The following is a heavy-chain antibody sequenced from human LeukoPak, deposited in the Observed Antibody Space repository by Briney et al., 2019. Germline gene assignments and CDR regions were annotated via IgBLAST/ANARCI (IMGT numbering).Heavy chain of an antibody. D-gene: IGHD3-22*01. CDR2: INPNSGGT. Sequence: GASVRVSCKASGYTFTGYYMHWVRQAPGQGLEWMGWINPNSGGTSYAQKFQGRVTMTRDTSISTAYMELTRLRFDDTAVHYCARAYDNNDYFDYWGQGTLVTVSS. J-gene: IGHJ4*02. V-gene: IGHV1-2*02. CDR1: GYTFTGYY. CDR3: ARAYDNNDYFDY.